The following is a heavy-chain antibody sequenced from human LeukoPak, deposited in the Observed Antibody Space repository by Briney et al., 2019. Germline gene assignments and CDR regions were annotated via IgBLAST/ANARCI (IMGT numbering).Heavy chain of an antibody. CDR2: INPSGGST. CDR3: ARIAGYDYGGY. CDR1: GYAFTSYY. D-gene: IGHD5-12*01. V-gene: IGHV1-46*01. Sequence: ASVKVSCKASGYAFTSYYMHWVRQAPGQGLEWMGIINPSGGSTSYAQKFQGRVTMTRDMSTSTVYMELSSLRSEDTAVYYCARIAGYDYGGYWGQGTLVTVSS. J-gene: IGHJ4*02.